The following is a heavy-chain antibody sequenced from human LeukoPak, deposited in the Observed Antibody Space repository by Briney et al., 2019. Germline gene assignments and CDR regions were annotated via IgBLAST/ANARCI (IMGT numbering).Heavy chain of an antibody. CDR3: AKTVAAFYYYRMDV. CDR2: ISYDGSNK. V-gene: IGHV3-30*18. D-gene: IGHD6-19*01. Sequence: PGRSLRLSCAASGFTFSSYGMHWVRQAPGKGLEWGAVISYDGSNKYYADSVKGRFTISRDNSKNTLYLQMNSLRAEDTAVYYCAKTVAAFYYYRMDVWGEGTTVTVSS. CDR1: GFTFSSYG. J-gene: IGHJ6*04.